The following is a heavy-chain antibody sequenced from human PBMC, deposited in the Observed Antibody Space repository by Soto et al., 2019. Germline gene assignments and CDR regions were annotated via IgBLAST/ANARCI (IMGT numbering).Heavy chain of an antibody. J-gene: IGHJ4*02. CDR3: ARDLVLGDFWSGYDY. D-gene: IGHD3-3*01. CDR2: ISAYNGNT. Sequence: ASVKVSCKASGYTFTSYGISWVRQAPGQGLEWMGWISAYNGNTNYAQKLQGRVTMTTDTSTSTAYMELRSLRSDDTAVYYCARDLVLGDFWSGYDYWGQGTLVTVSS. V-gene: IGHV1-18*01. CDR1: GYTFTSYG.